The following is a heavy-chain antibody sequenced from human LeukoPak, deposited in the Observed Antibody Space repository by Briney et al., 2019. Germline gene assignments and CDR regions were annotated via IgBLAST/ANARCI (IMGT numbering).Heavy chain of an antibody. Sequence: GGSLRLSCAASGFIFSTYGMQWVRQAPGKGLEWVAFIRYDGRNQYYADSVKGRFTISRDNSKNTMYLQLNRLRDEDTGVYYCAKDGSGYDSSWLDFWGQGTLLTVSS. D-gene: IGHD6-13*01. V-gene: IGHV3-30*02. CDR2: IRYDGRNQ. CDR3: AKDGSGYDSSWLDF. J-gene: IGHJ4*02. CDR1: GFIFSTYG.